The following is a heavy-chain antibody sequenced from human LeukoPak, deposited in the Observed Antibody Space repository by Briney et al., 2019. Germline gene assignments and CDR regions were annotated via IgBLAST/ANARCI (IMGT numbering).Heavy chain of an antibody. D-gene: IGHD6-13*01. J-gene: IGHJ5*02. CDR3: GRRGYSSTRYGGNWCDP. V-gene: IGHV4-4*07. Sequence: PSETLSLTCTVSGGSISSYYWSWIRQPAGKGLEWIGRIYTSGRTNYNPSLKSRVTISEDTSRNQFSLKLSSVTPADTAVYYCGRRGYSSTRYGGNWCDPWGQGTLVTVSS. CDR2: IYTSGRT. CDR1: GGSISSYY.